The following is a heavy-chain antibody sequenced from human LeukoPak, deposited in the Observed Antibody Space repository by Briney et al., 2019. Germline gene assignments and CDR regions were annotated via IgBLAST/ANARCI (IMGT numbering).Heavy chain of an antibody. J-gene: IGHJ4*02. Sequence: SVKVSCKASGGTFSSYAISWVRQAPGQGLEWMGGTIPIFGTANYAQKFQGRVTITTDESTSTAYMELSSLRSEDTAVYYCALAYCGGDCYAAFDYWGQGTLVTVSS. CDR2: TIPIFGTA. D-gene: IGHD2-21*02. V-gene: IGHV1-69*05. CDR1: GGTFSSYA. CDR3: ALAYCGGDCYAAFDY.